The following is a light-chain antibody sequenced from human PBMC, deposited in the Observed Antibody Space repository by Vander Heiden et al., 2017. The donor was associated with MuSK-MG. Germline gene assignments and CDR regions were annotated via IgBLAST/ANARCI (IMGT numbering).Light chain of an antibody. CDR1: SSNIGAGYD. V-gene: IGLV1-40*01. Sequence: SVLTQPPPVSGSPRQRVTSSCTGSSSNIGAGYDVHGYQQQPGTAPKLLIYGNRNRPSGVPDRFSGSKSGTSASLAITGLQAEDEADYYCQSYDSSMSVVVFGGGTKLTVL. J-gene: IGLJ2*01. CDR3: QSYDSSMSVVV. CDR2: GNR.